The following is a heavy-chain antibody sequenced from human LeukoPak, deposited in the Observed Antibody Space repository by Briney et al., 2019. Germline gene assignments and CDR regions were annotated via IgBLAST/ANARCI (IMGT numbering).Heavy chain of an antibody. CDR3: ARDQHYDSSGYLDY. J-gene: IGHJ4*02. Sequence: GASVKVSCKTSGYTFNDYDINWVRQAPGQGLEWMGYMNPDNDDTGYARKFQGRVTITRDTSISTAYMELSSLRSEDTAVYYCARDQHYDSSGYLDYWGQGTLVTVSS. D-gene: IGHD3-22*01. V-gene: IGHV1-8*03. CDR1: GYTFNDYD. CDR2: MNPDNDDT.